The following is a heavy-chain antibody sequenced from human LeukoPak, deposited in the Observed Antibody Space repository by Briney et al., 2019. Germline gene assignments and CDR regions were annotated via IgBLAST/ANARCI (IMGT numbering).Heavy chain of an antibody. D-gene: IGHD3-3*01. J-gene: IGHJ3*01. Sequence: SETLSLTRAVSGVSISPYYWAWIRQPPGKGLEWIGYIHTSGSNNQYPSLKSRVTISVDKSKNHFSLRLTSVTAADTAVYYCARLSAAVHLGAFDLWGQGTMVTVSS. V-gene: IGHV4-4*09. CDR2: IHTSGSN. CDR1: GVSISPYY. CDR3: ARLSAAVHLGAFDL.